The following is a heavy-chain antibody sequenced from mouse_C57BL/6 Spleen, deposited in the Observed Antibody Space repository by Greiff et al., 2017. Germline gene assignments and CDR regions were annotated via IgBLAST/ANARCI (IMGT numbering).Heavy chain of an antibody. Sequence: VKLMESGAELVRPGASVTLSCKASGYTFTDYEMHWVKQTPVHGLEWIGAIDPETGGTAYNQKFKGKAILTADKSSSTAYMELRSLTSEDSAVYYCTKTAQGYFDYWGQGTTLTVSS. CDR1: GYTFTDYE. J-gene: IGHJ2*01. CDR3: TKTAQGYFDY. D-gene: IGHD3-2*02. V-gene: IGHV1-15*01. CDR2: IDPETGGT.